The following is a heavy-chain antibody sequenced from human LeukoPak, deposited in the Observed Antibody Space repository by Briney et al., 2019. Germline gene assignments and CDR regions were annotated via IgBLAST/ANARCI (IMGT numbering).Heavy chain of an antibody. V-gene: IGHV3-30*03. CDR1: GFTFSSYG. CDR2: ISYDGSNK. J-gene: IGHJ4*02. Sequence: GGSLRLSCAASGFTFSSYGMHWVRQAPGKGLEWVAVISYDGSNKYYADSVKGRFTISRDNAKNTLYLQMNSLRAEDTAVYYCARAGRFWSGRAELDYWGQGTLVTVSS. CDR3: ARAGRFWSGRAELDY. D-gene: IGHD3-3*01.